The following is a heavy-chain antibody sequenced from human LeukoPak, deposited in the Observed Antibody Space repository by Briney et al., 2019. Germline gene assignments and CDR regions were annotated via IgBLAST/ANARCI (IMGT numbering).Heavy chain of an antibody. Sequence: GGSLRLSCAASGFTFSSYSMNWVRQVPGKGLEWVSFISSSSSTIYYADSVKGRFTISRDNAKNSLYLQMNSLRAEDTAVYYCARDRGGSYSAIDYWGQGTLVTVFS. D-gene: IGHD1-26*01. V-gene: IGHV3-48*04. CDR2: ISSSSSTI. CDR1: GFTFSSYS. CDR3: ARDRGGSYSAIDY. J-gene: IGHJ4*02.